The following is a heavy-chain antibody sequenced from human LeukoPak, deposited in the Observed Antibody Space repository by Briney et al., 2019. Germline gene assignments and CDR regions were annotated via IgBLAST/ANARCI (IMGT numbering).Heavy chain of an antibody. CDR1: GGSISSYY. CDR2: IYYSGST. CDR3: ARIAAAGHFDY. V-gene: IGHV4-59*01. Sequence: SETLSLTCTVSGGSISSYYWSWIRQPPGKGLEWIGYIYYSGSTNYNPSLKSRVTISVDTSKNQFSLKLSSVTATDTAVYYCARIAAAGHFDYRGQGTLVTVSS. J-gene: IGHJ4*02. D-gene: IGHD6-13*01.